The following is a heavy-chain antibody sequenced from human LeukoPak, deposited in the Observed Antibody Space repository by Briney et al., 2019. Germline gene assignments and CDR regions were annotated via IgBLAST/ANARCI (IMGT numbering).Heavy chain of an antibody. CDR2: VYPGDSET. D-gene: IGHD3-10*01. CDR3: ARLSTSGSYYTHFAY. V-gene: IGHV5-51*01. J-gene: IGHJ4*02. Sequence: GESLKISCKGSGYSFTSYWIGWVRQMPGKGLEWMGIVYPGDSETRYSPSFQGQVTISADKSISTAYLQWSSLKASDTAIYYCARLSTSGSYYTHFAYWGQGTLVTVSS. CDR1: GYSFTSYW.